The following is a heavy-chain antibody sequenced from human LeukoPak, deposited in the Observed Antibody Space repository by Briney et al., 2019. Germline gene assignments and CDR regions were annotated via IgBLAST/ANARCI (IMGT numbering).Heavy chain of an antibody. J-gene: IGHJ3*02. CDR2: IYWDDDS. CDR1: GVSLSTSGVG. CDR3: AHSQVFSYGSFHDAYDI. D-gene: IGHD5-18*01. V-gene: IGHV2-5*02. Sequence: QTLTLTCSLSGVSLSTSGVGVGWIRQPPGKALEWLALIYWDDDSRYSPSLKSRFTIAKDTSKNQVVLTLTNMDSVDTATYYCAHSQVFSYGSFHDAYDIWGLGMLVTVSS.